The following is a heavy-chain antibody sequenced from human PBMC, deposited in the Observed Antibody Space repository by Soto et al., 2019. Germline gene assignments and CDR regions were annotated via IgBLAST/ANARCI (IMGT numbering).Heavy chain of an antibody. D-gene: IGHD2-21*01. J-gene: IGHJ6*02. V-gene: IGHV3-48*02. CDR1: GFTLSHYG. CDR3: ARVRVMSEIYGMDV. CDR2: IGSTGTTT. Sequence: GGSLRLSCVVSGFTLSHYGMNWVRQAPGKGLEWISYIGSTGTTTYYADSVKGRFTISRDYAKNSLYLQMNSLRDVDTAVYYCARVRVMSEIYGMDVWGHGTTVTVSS.